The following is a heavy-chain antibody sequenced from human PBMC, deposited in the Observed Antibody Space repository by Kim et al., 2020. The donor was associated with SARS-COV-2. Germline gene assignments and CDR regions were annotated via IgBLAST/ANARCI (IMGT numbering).Heavy chain of an antibody. D-gene: IGHD3-10*01. Sequence: AQNFQERVTITRDMSTSTAYMELSSLRSEDTAVYYCAAPLIWFGESDFDYWGQGTLVTVSS. J-gene: IGHJ4*02. CDR3: AAPLIWFGESDFDY. V-gene: IGHV1-58*01.